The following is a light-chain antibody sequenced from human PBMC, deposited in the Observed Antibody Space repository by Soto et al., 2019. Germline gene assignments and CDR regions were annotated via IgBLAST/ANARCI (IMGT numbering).Light chain of an antibody. V-gene: IGKV1-5*01. Sequence: DIQMTQFPSTLSASVGDRVIITCRASQSLGTWLAWYQQKPGTAPVLLIYDVSRLESGVPSRFSGRGSGTEFTLTISSLQPDDFATYYCQQYFSYPLTFGGGTKVEIK. CDR3: QQYFSYPLT. CDR2: DVS. CDR1: QSLGTW. J-gene: IGKJ4*01.